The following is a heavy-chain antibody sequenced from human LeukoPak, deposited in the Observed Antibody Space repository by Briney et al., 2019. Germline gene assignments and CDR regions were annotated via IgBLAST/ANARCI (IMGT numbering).Heavy chain of an antibody. V-gene: IGHV3-48*03. J-gene: IGHJ4*02. Sequence: PGGSLRLSCAASGSTFSTYEMNWVRQAPGKGLEWVSYISTSGSSRFYADSVRGRFTLSRDNVKDSLSLQMNSLRVEDTAVYFCARGWSRDYWGQGTLVTVSS. CDR1: GSTFSTYE. CDR2: ISTSGSSR. CDR3: ARGWSRDY.